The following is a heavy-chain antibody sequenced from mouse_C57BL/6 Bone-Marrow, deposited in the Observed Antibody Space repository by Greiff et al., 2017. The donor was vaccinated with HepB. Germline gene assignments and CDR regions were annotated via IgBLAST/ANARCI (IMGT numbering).Heavy chain of an antibody. J-gene: IGHJ1*03. D-gene: IGHD1-1*01. CDR1: GYTFTSYW. CDR3: ARCGSNYWYFDV. CDR2: IYPGSGST. V-gene: IGHV1-55*01. Sequence: QVQLRQPGAELVKPGASVKMSCKASGYTFTSYWITWVKQRPGQGLEWIGDIYPGSGSTNYNEKFKSKATLTVDTSSSTAYMQLSSLTSEDSAVYYCARCGSNYWYFDVWGTGTTVTVSS.